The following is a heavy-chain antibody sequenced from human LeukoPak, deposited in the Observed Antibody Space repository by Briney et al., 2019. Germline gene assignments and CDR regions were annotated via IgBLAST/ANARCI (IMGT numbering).Heavy chain of an antibody. CDR2: IYYSGST. D-gene: IGHD5-18*01. CDR1: GGSISSGGYY. Sequence: KPSETLSLTCTVSGGSISSGGYYWSWIRQHPGKGLEWIGYIYYSGSTYYNPSLKSRVTISVDTSKNQFSLKLSSVTAADTAVYYCARVSVDTAMVIRHYFDYWGQGTLVTVSS. CDR3: ARVSVDTAMVIRHYFDY. V-gene: IGHV4-31*03. J-gene: IGHJ4*02.